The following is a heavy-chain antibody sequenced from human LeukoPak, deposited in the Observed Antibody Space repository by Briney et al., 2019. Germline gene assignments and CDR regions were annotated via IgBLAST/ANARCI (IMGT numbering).Heavy chain of an antibody. CDR3: ARGAAGKGNWFDP. CDR1: GYTFASYG. J-gene: IGHJ5*02. V-gene: IGHV1-18*01. Sequence: ASVKVSCKASGYTFASYGITWVRQVPGQGLEWMGWISAYNGNTNYAQKLQGRVTMTTDTSTSTAYMELRSLRSDDTAIYYCARGAAGKGNWFDPWGQGTLVTVSS. CDR2: ISAYNGNT. D-gene: IGHD6-13*01.